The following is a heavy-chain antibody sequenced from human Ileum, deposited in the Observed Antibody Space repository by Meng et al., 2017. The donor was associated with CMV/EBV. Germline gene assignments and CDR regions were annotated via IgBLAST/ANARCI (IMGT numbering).Heavy chain of an antibody. Sequence: KVSCKGSGYSFTSYWIGWVRQMPGKGLEWMGVIYPGDSDTRYSQSFQGQVTISADKSISTAYLQWSSLKASDTAMYYCAGGYSSSWFDSWGQGTLVTVSS. V-gene: IGHV5-51*01. J-gene: IGHJ5*01. D-gene: IGHD6-13*01. CDR1: GYSFTSYW. CDR3: AGGYSSSWFDS. CDR2: IYPGDSDT.